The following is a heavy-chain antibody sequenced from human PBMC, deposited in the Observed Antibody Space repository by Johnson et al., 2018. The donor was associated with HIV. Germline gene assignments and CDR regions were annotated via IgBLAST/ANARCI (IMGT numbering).Heavy chain of an antibody. J-gene: IGHJ3*02. Sequence: VQLVESGGGLVEPGGSLRLSCAASGFTFSNVWMHWVRQAPGKGLEWVARIKRRTDRGTTDHAAPAKGRLSISRDDSKNTLYLQMNSLKTEDTAVYYCTTGFGPAYEMWGKGTMVTVSS. CDR2: IKRRTDRGTT. CDR3: TTGFGPAYEM. CDR1: GFTFSNVW. D-gene: IGHD3-16*01. V-gene: IGHV3-15*01.